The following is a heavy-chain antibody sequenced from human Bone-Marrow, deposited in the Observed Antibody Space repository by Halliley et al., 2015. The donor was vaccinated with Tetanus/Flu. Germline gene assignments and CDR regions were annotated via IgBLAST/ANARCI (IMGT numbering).Heavy chain of an antibody. CDR3: ARPSWSYTTGPFEF. Sequence: GVIYPDDSDPNYSPAFQGRVTISADKSTNTAFLQWSGLKASDSAMYFCARPSWSYTTGPFEFWGQGTLVTVSS. CDR2: IYPDDSDP. V-gene: IGHV5-51*01. J-gene: IGHJ4*02. D-gene: IGHD3-16*01.